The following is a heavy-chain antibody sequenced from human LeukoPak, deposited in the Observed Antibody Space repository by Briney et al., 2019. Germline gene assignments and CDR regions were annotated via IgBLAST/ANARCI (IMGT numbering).Heavy chain of an antibody. Sequence: PGGSLRLSRAAPGFTSSSYEMNWVRQAPGKGLEWVSYISSSGSTIYYADSVKGRFTISRDNSKNTLYLQMNSLRAEDTALYYCARDGGDESSGYDFDYWGQGTLVTV. CDR2: ISSSGSTI. CDR1: GFTSSSYE. J-gene: IGHJ4*02. CDR3: ARDGGDESSGYDFDY. D-gene: IGHD3-22*01. V-gene: IGHV3-48*03.